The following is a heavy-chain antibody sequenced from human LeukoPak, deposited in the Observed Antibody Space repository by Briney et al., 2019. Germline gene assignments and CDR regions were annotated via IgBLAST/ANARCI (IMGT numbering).Heavy chain of an antibody. D-gene: IGHD2-2*01. CDR3: ARGKKYQLLMTFDY. CDR1: GFTFSSYW. CDR2: IKQDGSEK. J-gene: IGHJ4*02. Sequence: GGSLRLSCAASGFTFSSYWMSWVCQAPGKGLEWVANIKQDGSEKYYVDFVKGRFTISRDNAKNSLYLQMNSLRAEDTAVYYCARGKKYQLLMTFDYWGQGTLVTVSS. V-gene: IGHV3-7*03.